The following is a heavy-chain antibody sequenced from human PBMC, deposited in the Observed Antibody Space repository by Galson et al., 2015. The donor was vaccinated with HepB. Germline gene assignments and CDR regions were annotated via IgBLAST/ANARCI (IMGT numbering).Heavy chain of an antibody. D-gene: IGHD4-17*01. V-gene: IGHV1-18*01. Sequence: CKASGYTFSSYGISWVRQAPGQGLEWMGWISAYNGNTNYAQKLQDRVTMTTDTSTSTAYMEMRSLRSDDTAVYYCARAYGDWFDPWGQGTQVIVSS. J-gene: IGHJ5*02. CDR3: ARAYGDWFDP. CDR1: GYTFSSYG. CDR2: ISAYNGNT.